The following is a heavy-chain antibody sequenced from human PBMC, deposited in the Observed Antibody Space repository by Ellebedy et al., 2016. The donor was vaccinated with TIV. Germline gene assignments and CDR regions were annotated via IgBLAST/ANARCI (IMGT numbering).Heavy chain of an antibody. Sequence: MLSETLSLTCAVYGGSFSDYYWSWIRQVPGKGLEWIGEINDSGSTNENPSLKSRVTISIDTSKNQFSMKLNSVTAADTAVYYCAREVRRDFYGGYAEYFQDWGQGTLVTVSS. V-gene: IGHV4-34*01. CDR2: INDSGST. CDR1: GGSFSDYY. D-gene: IGHD2/OR15-2a*01. CDR3: AREVRRDFYGGYAEYFQD. J-gene: IGHJ1*01.